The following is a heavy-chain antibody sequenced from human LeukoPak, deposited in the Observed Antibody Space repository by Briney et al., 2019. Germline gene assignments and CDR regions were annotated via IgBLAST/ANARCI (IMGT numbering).Heavy chain of an antibody. J-gene: IGHJ3*02. V-gene: IGHV3-21*01. CDR1: GFTFSTYN. CDR2: ISSSSNYI. CDR3: ARDVGASAPDAFDI. D-gene: IGHD1-26*01. Sequence: GGPLRLSCAASGFTFSTYNMNWVRQAPGKGLEWVSSISSSSNYIYYADSVKGRFTISRDNAKNSLYLQMNSLRAEDTDVYYCARDVGASAPDAFDIWGQGTMVTVSS.